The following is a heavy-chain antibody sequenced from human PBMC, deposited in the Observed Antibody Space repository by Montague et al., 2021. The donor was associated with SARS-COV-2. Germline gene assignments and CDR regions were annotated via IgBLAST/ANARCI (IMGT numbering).Heavy chain of an antibody. J-gene: IGHJ4*02. CDR2: IKQSGRT. V-gene: IGHV4-34*01. D-gene: IGHD3-10*01. CDR3: ARRGSSVWVVTVSAELDY. CDR1: GGSFSGYY. Sequence: SETLSLTCAVYGGSFSGYYWSWIRQPPEKGLEWIGEIKQSGRTNNNPSLKSRVIISVDTSKNQFSLKLSSVTAADTAVYYCARRGSSVWVVTVSAELDYWGQGILVIVSS.